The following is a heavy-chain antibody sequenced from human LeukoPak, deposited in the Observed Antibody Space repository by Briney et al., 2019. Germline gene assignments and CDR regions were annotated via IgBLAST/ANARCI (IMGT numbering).Heavy chain of an antibody. CDR2: IYTSGST. V-gene: IGHV4-4*09. Sequence: SETLSLTCTVSGGSISSYYWSWIRQPPGKGLEWIGYIYTSGSTNYNPSLKSRVTISVDTSKNQFSLKLSSVTAADTAVYYCARRRRTGTLWFDPWDQGTLVTVSS. CDR1: GGSISSYY. CDR3: ARRRRTGTLWFDP. D-gene: IGHD1-7*01. J-gene: IGHJ5*02.